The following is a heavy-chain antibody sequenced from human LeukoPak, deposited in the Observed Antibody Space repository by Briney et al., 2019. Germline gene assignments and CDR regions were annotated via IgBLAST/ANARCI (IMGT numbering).Heavy chain of an antibody. Sequence: GASVKVSCKASGYTFTRHYMHWVRQAPGQGLEWMGIINPSGGSTGYAQKFQGRVTMTRDTSTSTVYMELSSLRSEDTAVYFCARDTVTTYGAHAFDIWGQGTMVTVSS. CDR2: INPSGGST. D-gene: IGHD4-17*01. CDR1: GYTFTRHY. CDR3: ARDTVTTYGAHAFDI. V-gene: IGHV1-46*01. J-gene: IGHJ3*02.